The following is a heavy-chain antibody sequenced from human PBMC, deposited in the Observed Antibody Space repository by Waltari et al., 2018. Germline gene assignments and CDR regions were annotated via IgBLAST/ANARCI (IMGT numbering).Heavy chain of an antibody. CDR1: GGTFSSYA. Sequence: QVQLVQSGAEVKKPGSSVKVSCKASGGTFSSYAISWVRQAPGQGLEWMGGIIPIFGTANDAQKFQGRVTITADESTSTAYMELSSLRSEDTAVYYCARSYYYDSSGYYPHYFDYWGQGTLVTVSS. CDR3: ARSYYYDSSGYYPHYFDY. CDR2: IIPIFGTA. V-gene: IGHV1-69*01. D-gene: IGHD3-22*01. J-gene: IGHJ4*02.